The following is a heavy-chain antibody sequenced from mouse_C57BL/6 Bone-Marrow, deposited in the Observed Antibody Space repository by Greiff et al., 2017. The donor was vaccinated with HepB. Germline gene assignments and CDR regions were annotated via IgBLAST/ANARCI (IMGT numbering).Heavy chain of an antibody. D-gene: IGHD2-3*01. CDR1: GYTFTSYW. V-gene: IGHV1-72*01. CDR3: ARSGYYGYYAMDY. Sequence: QVQLQQPGAELVKPGASVKLSCKASGYTFTSYWMHWVKQRPGRGLEWIGRIDPNSGGTKYNEKFKSKATLTVDKPSSTAYMQLSSLTSEESAVYYCARSGYYGYYAMDYWGQGTSVTVSS. CDR2: IDPNSGGT. J-gene: IGHJ4*01.